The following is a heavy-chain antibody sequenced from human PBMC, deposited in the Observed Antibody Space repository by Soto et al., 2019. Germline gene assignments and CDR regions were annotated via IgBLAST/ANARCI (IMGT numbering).Heavy chain of an antibody. CDR1: GGSISSYY. Sequence: QVQLQESGPGLVKPSETLSLTCTVSGGSISSYYWSWIRQPPGKGLEWIGYIYYSGSTNYNPSLKSRVTISVDTSKNQFSLKLSSVTAADTAVYYCARGTYYRAVFDYWGQGTLVTVS. CDR3: ARGTYYRAVFDY. D-gene: IGHD3-10*01. V-gene: IGHV4-59*08. CDR2: IYYSGST. J-gene: IGHJ4*02.